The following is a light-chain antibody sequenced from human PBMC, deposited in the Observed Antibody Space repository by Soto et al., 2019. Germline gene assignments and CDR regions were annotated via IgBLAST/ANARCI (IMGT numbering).Light chain of an antibody. J-gene: IGLJ3*02. CDR1: SSNLGNNA. CDR2: FED. Sequence: QSLLTQPPSVSASPRQRVTISCSGGSSNLGNNAVNWYQQVPGKAPKLIIHFEDRVVSGVSDRFSGSKSGTSASLAISGLQSDDEAHYYCAAWDDDLNGPVFGGGTKLTVL. CDR3: AAWDDDLNGPV. V-gene: IGLV1-36*01.